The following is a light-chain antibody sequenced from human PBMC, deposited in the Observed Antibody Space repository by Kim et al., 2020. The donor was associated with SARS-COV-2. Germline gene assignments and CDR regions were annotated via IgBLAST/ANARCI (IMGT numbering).Light chain of an antibody. V-gene: IGKV1-39*01. Sequence: ASVGDRVTITCRASQSICSYLNWYQQKPGKAPKLLIYAASSLQSVVPSRFSGSGSGTDFTLTISSLQPEDFATYYCQQSYRTPPTFGQGTKVDIK. J-gene: IGKJ1*01. CDR1: QSICSY. CDR2: AAS. CDR3: QQSYRTPPT.